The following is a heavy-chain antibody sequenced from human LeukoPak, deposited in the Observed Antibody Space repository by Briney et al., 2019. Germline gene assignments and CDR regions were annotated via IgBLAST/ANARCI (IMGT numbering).Heavy chain of an antibody. J-gene: IGHJ6*03. CDR3: TRVPAASDGRDYYYYYMDV. CDR2: IRSKAYGGTT. V-gene: IGHV3-49*04. Sequence: GGSLRLSCTASGFTFGDYAMSWVRQAPGKGLEWVGFIRSKAYGGTTEYAASVKGRFTISRDDSKSIAYLQMNSLKTEDTAVYYCTRVPAASDGRDYYYYYMDVWGKGTTVTVSS. D-gene: IGHD2-2*01. CDR1: GFTFGDYA.